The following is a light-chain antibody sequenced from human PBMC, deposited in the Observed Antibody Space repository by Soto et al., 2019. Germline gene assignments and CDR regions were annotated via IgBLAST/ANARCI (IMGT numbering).Light chain of an antibody. CDR1: QSLSSW. J-gene: IGKJ1*01. CDR2: KAS. CDR3: QHYNSYSEA. Sequence: DIQMSQSPSTLSASVGDRVPITCRASQSLSSWLAWDQQKPGKAPKLLIYKASTLKSGVPSRFSGSGSGTEFTLTISSLQPDDFATDYCQHYNSYSEAFGQGTKVDI. V-gene: IGKV1-5*03.